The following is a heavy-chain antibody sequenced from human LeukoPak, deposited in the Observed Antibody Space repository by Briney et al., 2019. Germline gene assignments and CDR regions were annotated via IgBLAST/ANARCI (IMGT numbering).Heavy chain of an antibody. V-gene: IGHV1-24*01. CDR2: FDPEDGGT. CDR3: ATDRTTVTTITWPYFDY. Sequence: GASVKVSCKVSGYTLTELSMHWVRQAPGKGLEWMGGFDPEDGGTIYAQKFQGRVTMTEDTSTDTAYMELSSLRSEDTAVYYCATDRTTVTTITWPYFDYWGQGTLVTVSS. CDR1: GYTLTELS. J-gene: IGHJ4*02. D-gene: IGHD4-17*01.